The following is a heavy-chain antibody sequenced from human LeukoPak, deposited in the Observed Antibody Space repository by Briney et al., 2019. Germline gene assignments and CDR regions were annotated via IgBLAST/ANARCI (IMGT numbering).Heavy chain of an antibody. D-gene: IGHD3-10*01. CDR3: ARDSYYYGSGSRYYYGMDV. V-gene: IGHV4-4*07. Sequence: SETLSLTCTVSGGSISSYYWSWIRQPAGKGLEWIGRIYTSGSTNYNPSLKSRVTISVDTSKNQFSLKLSSVTAADTAVYYCARDSYYYGSGSRYYYGMDVWGQGTTVTVSS. J-gene: IGHJ6*02. CDR2: IYTSGST. CDR1: GGSISSYY.